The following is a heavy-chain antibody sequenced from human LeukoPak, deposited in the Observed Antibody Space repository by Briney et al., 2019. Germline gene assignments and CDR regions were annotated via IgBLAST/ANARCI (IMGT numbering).Heavy chain of an antibody. J-gene: IGHJ4*02. CDR1: GFTFAYYG. CDR3: ARDRFAEDY. Sequence: GGSLRLSCAASGFTFAYYGMHWVRQVPGKGLEWVSLISADGGTTYYTDSVKGRFTISRDNSKNSLHLQMNSLRTEDTALYYCARDRFAEDYWGQGTLVTVSS. V-gene: IGHV3-43*02. D-gene: IGHD1-14*01. CDR2: ISADGGTT.